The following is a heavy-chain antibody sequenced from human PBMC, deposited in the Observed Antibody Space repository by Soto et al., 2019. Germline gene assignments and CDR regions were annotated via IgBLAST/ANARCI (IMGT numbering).Heavy chain of an antibody. D-gene: IGHD2-21*01. Sequence: YPTCTVSGGSLGSYYWSWIRQPPGKGLEWIGYVFYTGRANYNASLKSRVSISLDTSNYLFSLKLSSVTAADTSVYHCAICGAGIRRRNFFDVWGQGVPVAVSS. CDR3: AICGAGIRRRNFFDV. CDR1: GGSLGSYY. V-gene: IGHV4-59*03. CDR2: VFYTGRA. J-gene: IGHJ4*02.